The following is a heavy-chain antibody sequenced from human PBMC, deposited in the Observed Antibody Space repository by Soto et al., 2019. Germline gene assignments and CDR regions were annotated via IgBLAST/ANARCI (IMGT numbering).Heavy chain of an antibody. V-gene: IGHV4-34*01. CDR2: INHSGST. CDR3: ATHGDYYDSTGPRSWFDP. J-gene: IGHJ5*02. Sequence: SETLSLTCAVYGGSFSGYYWSWIRQPPGKGLEWIGEINHSGSTNYNPSLKSRVTISVDTSNNQFSLKLSSVTAADTAVYYCATHGDYYDSTGPRSWFDPWGQGTLVTVSS. CDR1: GGSFSGYY. D-gene: IGHD3-22*01.